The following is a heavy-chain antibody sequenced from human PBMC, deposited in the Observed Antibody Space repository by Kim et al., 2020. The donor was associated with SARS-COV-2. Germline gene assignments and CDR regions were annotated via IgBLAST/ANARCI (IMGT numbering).Heavy chain of an antibody. CDR2: INHSGRT. D-gene: IGHD3-10*01. CDR3: ARRLSNTSGWGRHYCDL. V-gene: IGHV4-34*01. J-gene: IGHJ4*02. Sequence: SETLSLTCAVYGGSFSGDYWSWIRQPPGKGLEWIGEINHSGRTNYNPSLKSRVTISVDTSKNQFSLKLTSVTAADTAVYYCARRLSNTSGWGRHYCDLWGQGTLV. CDR1: GGSFSGDY.